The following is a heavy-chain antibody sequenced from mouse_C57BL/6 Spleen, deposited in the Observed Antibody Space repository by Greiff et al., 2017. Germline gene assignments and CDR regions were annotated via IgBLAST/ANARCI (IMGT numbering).Heavy chain of an antibody. CDR1: GSTFSSYA. CDR2: ISDGGSYT. Sequence: VQLKESGGGLVKPGGSLKLSCAASGSTFSSYAMSWVRQTPEKRLEWVATISDGGSYTYYPDNVKGRFTISRDNAKNNLYLQMSHLKSEDTAMYYCAREGRTGTLDYWGQGTTLTVSS. V-gene: IGHV5-4*01. CDR3: AREGRTGTLDY. D-gene: IGHD4-1*01. J-gene: IGHJ2*01.